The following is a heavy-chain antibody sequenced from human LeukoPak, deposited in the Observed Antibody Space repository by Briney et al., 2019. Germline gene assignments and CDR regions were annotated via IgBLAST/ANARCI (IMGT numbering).Heavy chain of an antibody. V-gene: IGHV7-4-1*02. J-gene: IGHJ3*02. Sequence: ASVKVSCKASGYTFTSYAMNWVRQAPGQGLEWMGWINTNTGNPTYAQGFTGRFVFSLDTSVSTAYLQISSLKAEDTAVYYCARYCSGTSCYAFDIWGQGTMVTVSS. D-gene: IGHD2-2*01. CDR2: INTNTGNP. CDR3: ARYCSGTSCYAFDI. CDR1: GYTFTSYA.